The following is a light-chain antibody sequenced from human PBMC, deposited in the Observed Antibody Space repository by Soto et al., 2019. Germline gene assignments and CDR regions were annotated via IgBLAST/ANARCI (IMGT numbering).Light chain of an antibody. V-gene: IGKV1-8*01. J-gene: IGKJ3*01. CDR3: QQYYSYPFT. Sequence: AIRMTQSPSSFSASTGDRVTITCRASQGISSYLAWYQQKPGKAPKLLIYAASTLQSGVPSRCSGSGSGTDFTLTISCLQSEDFATYSCQQYYSYPFTFGPGTKVDIK. CDR1: QGISSY. CDR2: AAS.